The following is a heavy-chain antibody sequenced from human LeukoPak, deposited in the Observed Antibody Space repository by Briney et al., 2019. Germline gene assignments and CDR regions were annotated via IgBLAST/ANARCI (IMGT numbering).Heavy chain of an antibody. Sequence: PGGSLRLSCAASGFTFNNYGIHWVRQAPGKGLEWVAFISYDGGNKYYADSVKGRFTISRDNSKNTLYLQMNSLRAEDTAVYYCAKRGEYCSSSTCLIDYWGQGTLVSVSS. CDR2: ISYDGGNK. V-gene: IGHV3-30*18. CDR3: AKRGEYCSSSTCLIDY. J-gene: IGHJ4*02. CDR1: GFTFNNYG. D-gene: IGHD2-2*01.